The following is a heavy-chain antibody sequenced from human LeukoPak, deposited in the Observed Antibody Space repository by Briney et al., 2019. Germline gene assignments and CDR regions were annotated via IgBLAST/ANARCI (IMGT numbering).Heavy chain of an antibody. CDR2: IYYSGST. J-gene: IGHJ3*02. D-gene: IGHD2-15*01. V-gene: IGHV4-39*01. Sequence: PSETLSLTCTVSGGSISSSSYYWGWIRQPPGKGLGWIGSIYYSGSTYYNPSLKSRVTISVDTSRNQFSLKLSSVTAADTAVYYCARHVHGTRIGADAFDIWGQGTMVTVSS. CDR1: GGSISSSSYY. CDR3: ARHVHGTRIGADAFDI.